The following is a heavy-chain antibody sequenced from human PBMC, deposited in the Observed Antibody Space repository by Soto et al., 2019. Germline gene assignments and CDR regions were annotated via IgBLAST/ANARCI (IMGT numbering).Heavy chain of an antibody. CDR2: IIPIIGTA. CDR1: GGTFNNYA. V-gene: IGHV1-69*01. J-gene: IGHJ4*02. Sequence: QVQLVQSGAEVKKPGSSVKVSCKASGGTFNNYAISWVRQDPGQGLEWMGGIIPIIGTADYAHKFQGRLAIIADESTGTTFMELSSLRSEDTALYYCARGGVDVVATSAFDYWGQGTLVTVSS. CDR3: ARGGVDVVATSAFDY. D-gene: IGHD5-12*01.